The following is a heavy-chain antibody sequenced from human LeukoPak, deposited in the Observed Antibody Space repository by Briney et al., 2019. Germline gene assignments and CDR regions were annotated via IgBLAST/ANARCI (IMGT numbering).Heavy chain of an antibody. J-gene: IGHJ4*02. Sequence: GGSLRLSCAASGFTFSSYGMSWVRQAPGKGLEWVSAISGSGGSTYYADSVKGRFTISRDNSKNSLYLQMNSLRAEDTAVYYCARDGYNWYFDYWGQGTLVTVSS. V-gene: IGHV3-23*01. CDR3: ARDGYNWYFDY. CDR1: GFTFSSYG. CDR2: ISGSGGST. D-gene: IGHD5-24*01.